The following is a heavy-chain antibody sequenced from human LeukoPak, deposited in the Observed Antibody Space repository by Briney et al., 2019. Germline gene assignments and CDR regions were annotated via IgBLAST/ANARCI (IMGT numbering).Heavy chain of an antibody. CDR2: INPHSGDT. V-gene: IGHV1-2*02. J-gene: IGHJ4*02. CDR1: GYIFTGYY. Sequence: GASVKVSCKASGYIFTGYYIHWVRQAPGQGLEWMGWINPHSGDTNYAQKFQGRVTMTRDTSISTAYMELSRLRSDDTAVYYCARVNGGSYYVDYWGQGTLVTVSS. D-gene: IGHD1-26*01. CDR3: ARVNGGSYYVDY.